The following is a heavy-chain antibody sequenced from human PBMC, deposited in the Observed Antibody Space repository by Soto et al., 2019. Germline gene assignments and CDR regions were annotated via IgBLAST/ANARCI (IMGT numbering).Heavy chain of an antibody. CDR1: GGSISGYY. D-gene: IGHD4-17*01. J-gene: IGHJ5*02. CDR3: ARDYGDPTHFDP. V-gene: IGHV4-59*01. Sequence: SETLSLTCTVSGGSISGYYWSWIRQPPGKGLEWIGYMYNTGSTVYNPSFKSRVTISVDTSKNQFSLKLSSVTAADTAVYYCARDYGDPTHFDPWGQGTLVTVSS. CDR2: MYNTGST.